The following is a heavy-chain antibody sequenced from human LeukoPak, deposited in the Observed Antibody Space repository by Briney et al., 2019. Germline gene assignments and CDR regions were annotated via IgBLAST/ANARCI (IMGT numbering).Heavy chain of an antibody. Sequence: PSETLSLTCSVSGNFVSSCCYLVWLRQPPGKGLQWIGSLYSTGTTYYNPSLAGRVTVSIDSSRNQVSVTLRSVTATDTAVYYCASQWAVTITRGCGLWGHGALVTVSA. J-gene: IGHJ3*01. CDR1: GNFVSSCCY. CDR2: LYSTGTT. V-gene: IGHV4-38-2*01. CDR3: ASQWAVTITRGCGL. D-gene: IGHD2-21*01.